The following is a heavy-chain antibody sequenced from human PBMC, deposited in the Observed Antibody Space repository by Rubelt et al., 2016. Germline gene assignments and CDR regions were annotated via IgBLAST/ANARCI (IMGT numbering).Heavy chain of an antibody. CDR2: IYYSGST. CDR1: GGSISSGGYY. D-gene: IGHD2/OR15-2a*01. J-gene: IGHJ4*02. CDR3: ARDAGSRIFDY. V-gene: IGHV4-31*03. Sequence: QVQLQESGPGLVKPSQTLSLTCTVSGGSISSGGYYWSWIRQHPGEGLEWSGYIYYSGSTYSNPSLKSRVTISVDTTKNQFSLKVSSVTAADTAVYYCARDAGSRIFDYWGQGTLVTVSS.